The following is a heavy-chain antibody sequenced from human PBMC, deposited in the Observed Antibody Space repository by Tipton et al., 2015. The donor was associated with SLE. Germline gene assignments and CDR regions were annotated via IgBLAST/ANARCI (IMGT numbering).Heavy chain of an antibody. Sequence: TLSLTCTVSGSSISNYYWSWIRQSAGKGLEWIGRVHTSGSTSYNPSLKSRLTMSVDMSNNQLYLRLSSVAAADTALYYCVRVIVPASRGAFDIWGQGTLVTVS. CDR2: VHTSGST. V-gene: IGHV4-4*07. CDR1: GSSISNYY. D-gene: IGHD2-2*01. CDR3: VRVIVPASRGAFDI. J-gene: IGHJ3*02.